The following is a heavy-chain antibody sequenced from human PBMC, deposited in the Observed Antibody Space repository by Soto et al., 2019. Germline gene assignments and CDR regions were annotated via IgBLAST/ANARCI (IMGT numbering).Heavy chain of an antibody. CDR3: WIFLVVGVYYYYGLAV. CDR1: GGSISSSSYY. J-gene: IGHJ6*02. V-gene: IGHV4-39*01. Sequence: SETLSLTCTVSGGSISSSSYYWGWIRQPPGKGLEWIGSIYYSGSTYYNPSLKSRVTISVDTSKNQFSLKLSSVTAADTAVYYCWIFLVVGVYYYYGLAVSGQGTTVTVSS. D-gene: IGHD3-3*01. CDR2: IYYSGST.